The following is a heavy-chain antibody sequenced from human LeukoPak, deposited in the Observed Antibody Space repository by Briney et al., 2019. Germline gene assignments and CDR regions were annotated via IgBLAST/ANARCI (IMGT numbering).Heavy chain of an antibody. D-gene: IGHD5-18*01. CDR2: IRSKPNSYAT. V-gene: IGHV3-73*01. CDR3: TTVDTIMV. Sequence: PGGSLRLSCAAYGFTFSASTMHWVRQASGKGLEWVGRIRSKPNSYATAYAASVKGRFTISRDDSKNTAYLQMNSLETEDTAVYYCTTVDTIMVWGQGTLVTVSS. J-gene: IGHJ4*02. CDR1: GFTFSAST.